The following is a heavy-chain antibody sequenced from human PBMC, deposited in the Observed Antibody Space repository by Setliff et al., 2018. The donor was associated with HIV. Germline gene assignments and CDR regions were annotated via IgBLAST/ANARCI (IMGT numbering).Heavy chain of an antibody. V-gene: IGHV4-39*01. J-gene: IGHJ6*02. D-gene: IGHD3-16*01. CDR2: IYYSGST. CDR3: ARRGLSPRFNYYSYGMDV. CDR1: GGSISSSSYY. Sequence: PSETLSLTCTVSGGSISSSSYYWGWIRQPPGKGLEWIGSIYYSGSTYYNPSLKSRVTISVDTSKNKFSLKLSPVTAADTAVYYCARRGLSPRFNYYSYGMDVWGQGTTVTVSS.